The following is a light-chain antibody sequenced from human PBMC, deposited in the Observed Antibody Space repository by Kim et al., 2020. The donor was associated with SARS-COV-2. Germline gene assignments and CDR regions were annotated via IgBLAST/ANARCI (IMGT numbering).Light chain of an antibody. J-gene: IGKJ5*01. V-gene: IGKV3D-15*01. CDR1: RSVSTD. Sequence: SPGGRATLSCRARRSVSTDLAWYQQKAGQAPRLLSYGASTRATGIPARLSGSGSGTEYTLTISGLQSEDLAVYYCQQYKNWPPITFGQGTRLEIK. CDR3: QQYKNWPPIT. CDR2: GAS.